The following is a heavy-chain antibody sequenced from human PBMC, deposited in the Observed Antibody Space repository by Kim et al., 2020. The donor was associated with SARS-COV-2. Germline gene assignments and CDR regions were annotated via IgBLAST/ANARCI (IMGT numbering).Heavy chain of an antibody. J-gene: IGHJ4*02. CDR2: IFAGYGGT. V-gene: IGHV1-3*01. Sequence: ASVKVSCKASGYTFATYVIHWVRQGPGQRLQWMGCIFAGYGGTRYSQEFQGRITITRDTSTNTVYMEMSSLRSEDTAVYYCARDLEGDPAAFFDFWGQGTLITVSS. CDR3: ARDLEGDPAAFFDF. D-gene: IGHD3-3*02. CDR1: GYTFATYV.